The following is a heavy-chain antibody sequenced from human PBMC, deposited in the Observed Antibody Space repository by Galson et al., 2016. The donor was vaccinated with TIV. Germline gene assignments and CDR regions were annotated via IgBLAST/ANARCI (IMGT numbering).Heavy chain of an antibody. CDR3: ATYCSSTTCLFDP. J-gene: IGHJ5*02. Sequence: ETLSPTCTVSGGSISSTRYYWGWIRQPPGKGLEWIGNIYYSGSAYYNPSLKSRVTISVDTSKNQFSLKLSSVTAADTAVYYCATYCSSTTCLFDPWGQGTLVTVSS. CDR1: GGSISSTRYY. CDR2: IYYSGSA. D-gene: IGHD2-2*01. V-gene: IGHV4-39*01.